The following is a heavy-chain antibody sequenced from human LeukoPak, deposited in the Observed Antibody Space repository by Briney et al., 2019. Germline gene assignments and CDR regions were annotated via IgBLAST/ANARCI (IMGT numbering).Heavy chain of an antibody. CDR3: AKTPGDCTGGTCYSFDY. CDR2: ISGSGDNT. D-gene: IGHD2-15*01. J-gene: IGHJ4*02. Sequence: GGSLRLSCAASGFTFSSYSMNWVRQAPGKGLEWVSSISGSGDNTYYADSVKGRFTVSRDNSKNTLYLQMNSLRAEDTAVYYCAKTPGDCTGGTCYSFDYWGQGSLVTVSS. CDR1: GFTFSSYS. V-gene: IGHV3-23*01.